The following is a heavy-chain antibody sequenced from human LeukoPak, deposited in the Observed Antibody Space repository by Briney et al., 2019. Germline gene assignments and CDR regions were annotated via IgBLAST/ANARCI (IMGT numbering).Heavy chain of an antibody. CDR2: IYYSGST. CDR1: GGSISSSSYY. Sequence: SETLSLTCTVSGGSISSSSYYWGWIRQPPGKGLEWIGSIYYSGSTYYNPSLKSRVTISVDTSKNQFSLKLSSVTAADTAVYYCARGESSGYFDYWGQGTLVTVSS. CDR3: ARGESSGYFDY. J-gene: IGHJ4*02. V-gene: IGHV4-39*07. D-gene: IGHD3-16*01.